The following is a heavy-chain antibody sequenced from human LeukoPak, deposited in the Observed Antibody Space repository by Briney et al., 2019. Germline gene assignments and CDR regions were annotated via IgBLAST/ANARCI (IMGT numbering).Heavy chain of an antibody. CDR3: ARERDSGYYDSSGYNNWFDP. CDR1: GGTYISYA. CDR2: IIPILGIA. J-gene: IGHJ5*02. D-gene: IGHD3-22*01. V-gene: IGHV1-69*04. Sequence: GASVKVSCKASGGTYISYAISWVRQAPGQGLEWMGRIIPILGIANYAQKFQGRVTITADKSTSTAYMELSSLRYEDTAVYYCARERDSGYYDSSGYNNWFDPWGQGTLVTVSS.